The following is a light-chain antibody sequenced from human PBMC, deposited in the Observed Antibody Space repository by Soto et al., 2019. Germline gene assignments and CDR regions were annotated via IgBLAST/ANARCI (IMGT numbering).Light chain of an antibody. CDR2: YDS. V-gene: IGLV3-21*04. Sequence: SYELTQPPSVSVAPGKTARITCEGNNIGSKSVHWYQQKPGQAPVLVIYYDSDRPSGIPERFSGSNSGNTATLTISRVEAGDEADYYCQVWDSSSGHYVFGTGTKLTVL. CDR1: NIGSKS. CDR3: QVWDSSSGHYV. J-gene: IGLJ1*01.